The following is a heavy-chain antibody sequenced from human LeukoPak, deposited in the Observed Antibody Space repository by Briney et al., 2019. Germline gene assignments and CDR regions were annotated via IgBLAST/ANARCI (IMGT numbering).Heavy chain of an antibody. CDR1: GITSSDHY. CDR2: IRNKVNSYTT. CDR3: ATSNSNGLSLFDY. J-gene: IGHJ4*02. Sequence: GGSLRLSCVVSGITSSDHYIDWARQAPGKGLEGVGRIRNKVNSYTTEYAASVKDRFTISRDDSKNSVWLQMNSLKTEDSAVYYCATSNSNGLSLFDYWGQGTLVTVSS. V-gene: IGHV3-72*01. D-gene: IGHD6-25*01.